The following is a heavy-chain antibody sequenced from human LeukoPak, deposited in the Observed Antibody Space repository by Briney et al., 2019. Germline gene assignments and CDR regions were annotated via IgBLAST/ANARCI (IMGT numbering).Heavy chain of an antibody. V-gene: IGHV4-34*01. CDR3: ARGIAAAGTKSKNWFDP. Sequence: SETLSLTCAVYGGSFSGYYWSWIRQPPGKGLEWIGEINHSGSTNYNPSLKSRVTISVDTSKNQFSLKLSSVTAADTAVYYCARGIAAAGTKSKNWFDPWGQGTLVTVSS. D-gene: IGHD6-13*01. CDR1: GGSFSGYY. J-gene: IGHJ5*02. CDR2: INHSGST.